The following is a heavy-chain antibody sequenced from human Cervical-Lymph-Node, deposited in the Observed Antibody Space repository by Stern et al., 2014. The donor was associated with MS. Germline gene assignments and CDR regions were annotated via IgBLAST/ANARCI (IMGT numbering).Heavy chain of an antibody. V-gene: IGHV3-30*03. Sequence: QLVESGGGVVQPGRSLTLSCAASGFSLSNSAMHWVRQAPGKGLEWVAVMSFVGGNKKYGDSVKGRFSISRDMANNTLFLQMNSLRLEDTAVYYCMGVGDAMHVWGQGTTVIVSS. CDR3: MGVGDAMHV. CDR2: MSFVGGNK. CDR1: GFSLSNSA. J-gene: IGHJ6*02.